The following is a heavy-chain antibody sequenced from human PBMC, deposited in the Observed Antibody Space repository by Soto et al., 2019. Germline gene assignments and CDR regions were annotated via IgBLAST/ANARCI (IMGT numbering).Heavy chain of an antibody. CDR3: PTSEGRDGYSFDY. CDR2: IIPMFGTP. J-gene: IGHJ4*02. CDR1: GVTFNRQD. V-gene: IGHV1-69*13. Sequence: SVKVSCKASGVTFNRQDMRWVRQAPGHGLEWMGGIIPMFGTPHYTEKFQDRVTITADESTGTAYLELSSLTSEDTAVYYCPTSEGRDGYSFDYWGPGTLVTVSS. D-gene: IGHD5-12*01.